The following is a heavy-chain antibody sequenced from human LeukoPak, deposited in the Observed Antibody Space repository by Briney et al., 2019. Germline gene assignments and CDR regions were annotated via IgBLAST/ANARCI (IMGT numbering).Heavy chain of an antibody. D-gene: IGHD3-22*01. V-gene: IGHV3-11*01. CDR1: GFTFSDYY. J-gene: IGHJ4*02. CDR3: ARGANYYYDSSGYAH. CDR2: ISSSGSTI. Sequence: GGALRLSCAASGFTFSDYYMSWIRQAPGKGLEGVSYISSSGSTIYYADSVKGRFTISRDNAKNSLYLQMNSLRAEDTAVYYCARGANYYYDSSGYAHWGQGTLVTVSS.